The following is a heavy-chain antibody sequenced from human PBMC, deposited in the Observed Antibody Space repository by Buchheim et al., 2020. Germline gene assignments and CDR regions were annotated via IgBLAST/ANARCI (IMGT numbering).Heavy chain of an antibody. CDR3: ARDVEMATIKGIDY. V-gene: IGHV3-30*04. J-gene: IGHJ4*02. CDR2: ISYDGSNK. Sequence: QVQLVESGGGVVQPGRSLRLSCAASGFTFSSYAMHWVRQAPGKGLEWVAVISYDGSNKYYADSVKGRFTISRDNSKNKLYMQMNSLRAEDTAVYYCARDVEMATIKGIDYWGQGTL. CDR1: GFTFSSYA. D-gene: IGHD5-24*01.